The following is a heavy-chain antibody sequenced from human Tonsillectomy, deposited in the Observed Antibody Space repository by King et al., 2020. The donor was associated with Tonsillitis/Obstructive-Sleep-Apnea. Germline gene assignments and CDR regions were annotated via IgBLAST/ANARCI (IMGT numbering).Heavy chain of an antibody. J-gene: IGHJ6*03. D-gene: IGHD2-2*01. V-gene: IGHV2-26*01. Sequence: TLKESGPVLVKPTETLTLTCTVSGFSLSNARMGVSCIRQPPGKALEWLAHIFSNDEKSYSTSLKSRLTISKDTSKSQVVLTMPTMDPVDTATYYCARSFIVVVPAAIDGYYYYMDVWGKGTTVTVSS. CDR2: IFSNDEK. CDR3: ARSFIVVVPAAIDGYYYYMDV. CDR1: GFSLSNARMG.